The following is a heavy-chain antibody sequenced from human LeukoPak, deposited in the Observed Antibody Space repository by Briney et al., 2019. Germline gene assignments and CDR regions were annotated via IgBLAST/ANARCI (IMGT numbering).Heavy chain of an antibody. D-gene: IGHD4-17*01. V-gene: IGHV4-34*01. J-gene: IGHJ4*02. Sequence: SETLSLTCAVYGGSFSGYYWSWIRQPPGKGLEWIGEINHSGGTNYNPSLKSRVTISVDTSKNQFSLKLSSVTAADTAVYYCARIGYGDYSDYWGQGTLVTVSS. CDR1: GGSFSGYY. CDR2: INHSGGT. CDR3: ARIGYGDYSDY.